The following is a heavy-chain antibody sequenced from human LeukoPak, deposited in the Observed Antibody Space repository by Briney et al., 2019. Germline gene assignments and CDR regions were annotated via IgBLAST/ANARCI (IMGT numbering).Heavy chain of an antibody. V-gene: IGHV4-30-4*01. Sequence: SETLSLTCTVSGGSISSGDYYWSWIRQPPGKGLEWIGYIYYSGSTYYNPSLRSRVTISVDTSKNQFSLKLSSVTAADTAVYYCARATVTTPEDAFDIWGQGTMVTVSS. J-gene: IGHJ3*02. CDR1: GGSISSGDYY. D-gene: IGHD4-17*01. CDR2: IYYSGST. CDR3: ARATVTTPEDAFDI.